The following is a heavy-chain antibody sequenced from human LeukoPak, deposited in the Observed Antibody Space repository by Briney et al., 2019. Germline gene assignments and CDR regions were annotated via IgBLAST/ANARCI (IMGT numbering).Heavy chain of an antibody. CDR3: ARQIVPGYFQH. CDR2: IYHSGST. J-gene: IGHJ1*01. Sequence: KTSETLSLTCTVSGGSFSSGGYYWSWIRQPPGKGLEWIGYIYHSGSTYYNPSLKSRVTISVDRSKNQFSLKLSSVTAADTAVYYCARQIVPGYFQHWGQGTLVTVSS. CDR1: GGSFSSGGYY. V-gene: IGHV4-30-2*01. D-gene: IGHD2-2*01.